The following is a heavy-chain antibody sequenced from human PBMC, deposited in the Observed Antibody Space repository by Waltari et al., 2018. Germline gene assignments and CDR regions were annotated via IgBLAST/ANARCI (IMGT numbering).Heavy chain of an antibody. D-gene: IGHD3-3*01. Sequence: QVHLQQGGAGLLNPPETLSRTCAASGVSFSGSYWSWIRQPPGKGLEWIGEINHSGSTNYNPSLKSRVTISVDTSKNQFSLKLSSVTAADTAVYYCAGRNYDFSEWGQGTLVTVSS. V-gene: IGHV4-34*01. CDR1: GVSFSGSY. CDR2: INHSGST. CDR3: AGRNYDFSE. J-gene: IGHJ4*02.